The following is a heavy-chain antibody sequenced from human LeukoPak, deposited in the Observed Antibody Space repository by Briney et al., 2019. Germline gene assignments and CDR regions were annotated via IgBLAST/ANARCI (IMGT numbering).Heavy chain of an antibody. D-gene: IGHD2-15*01. J-gene: IGHJ6*03. V-gene: IGHV4-34*01. CDR3: ARKAGRCSGGSCYSPNYYYYYMDV. Sequence: SETLSLTCAVYGGSFSGYYWSWIRQPPGKGLEWIGEINHSGSTNYNPSLKSRVTISVDTSRNQFSLKLSSVTAADTAVYYCARKAGRCSGGSCYSPNYYYYYMDVWGKGTTVTVSS. CDR2: INHSGST. CDR1: GGSFSGYY.